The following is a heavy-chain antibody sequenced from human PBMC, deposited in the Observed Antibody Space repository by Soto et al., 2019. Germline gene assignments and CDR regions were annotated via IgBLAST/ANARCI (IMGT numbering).Heavy chain of an antibody. Sequence: GGSLRLSCAASGFTFSDYYMSWIRQAPGKGLEWVSYISSSSSYTNYADSVKGRFTISRDNAKNSLYLQMNSLRAEDTAVYYCARDLSPYSDYYDESSSETWFDPWGQGTLVTVSS. CDR1: GFTFSDYY. CDR2: ISSSSSYT. D-gene: IGHD3-22*01. J-gene: IGHJ5*02. CDR3: ARDLSPYSDYYDESSSETWFDP. V-gene: IGHV3-11*06.